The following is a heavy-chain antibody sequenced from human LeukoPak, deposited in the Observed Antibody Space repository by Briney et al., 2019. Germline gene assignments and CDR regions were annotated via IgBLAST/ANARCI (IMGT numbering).Heavy chain of an antibody. CDR2: ISYSGST. D-gene: IGHD5-18*01. V-gene: IGHV4-59*12. CDR1: GGSISSYY. Sequence: SETLSLTCTVSGGSISSYYWSWIRQPPGKGLEWIGYISYSGSTKYNPSLQSRVTVSVDTSKNQFSLKLSSVTAADTAIYYCARDDFVDIAMVRLYHWGQGTLVTVSS. J-gene: IGHJ5*02. CDR3: ARDDFVDIAMVRLYH.